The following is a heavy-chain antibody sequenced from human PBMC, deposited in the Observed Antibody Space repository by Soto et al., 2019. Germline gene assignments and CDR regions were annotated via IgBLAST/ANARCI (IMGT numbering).Heavy chain of an antibody. Sequence: QVQLVQSGAELKKPGSSVKVSCTASGGNFSSDAISWVRQAPGQGLEWMGGIVPLFGTTNYARKFKGRVTVTADESTTTVYMELSSLRFEDTAVYYCARAHGRSWYNWIDPWGQGTLVTVSS. CDR3: ARAHGRSWYNWIDP. J-gene: IGHJ5*02. CDR1: GGNFSSDA. V-gene: IGHV1-69*01. D-gene: IGHD6-13*01. CDR2: IVPLFGTT.